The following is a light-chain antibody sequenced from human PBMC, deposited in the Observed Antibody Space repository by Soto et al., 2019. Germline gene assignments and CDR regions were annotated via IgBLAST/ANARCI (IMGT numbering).Light chain of an antibody. Sequence: EVVLTQSPATLSLAPCERATLSCRASQFLSSYLAWYQQKPGQPPSLLIYDTSNRATGIPARFSGSRSGTDFTLTISSLEPEDFGVYLCHQSNKFGQGTRLEN. J-gene: IGKJ5*01. CDR1: QFLSSY. CDR2: DTS. CDR3: HQSNK. V-gene: IGKV3-11*01.